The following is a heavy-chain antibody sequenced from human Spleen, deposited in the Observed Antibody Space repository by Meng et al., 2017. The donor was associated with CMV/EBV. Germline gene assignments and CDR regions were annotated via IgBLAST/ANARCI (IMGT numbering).Heavy chain of an antibody. CDR2: TYFRSKWYS. Sequence: SETLSLTCAIPGDSVSTNSAAWNWIRQSPSRGLEWLGRTYFRSKWYSDYGVSVKSRITINADTSKNQFSLQLNSVTPEDTAVYYCVRIGYSSVYYYELDVWGQGTTVTVSS. CDR1: GDSVSTNSAA. J-gene: IGHJ6*02. V-gene: IGHV6-1*01. CDR3: VRIGYSSVYYYELDV. D-gene: IGHD2-15*01.